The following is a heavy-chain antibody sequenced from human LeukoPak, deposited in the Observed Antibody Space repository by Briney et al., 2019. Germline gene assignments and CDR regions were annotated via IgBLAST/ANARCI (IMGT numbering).Heavy chain of an antibody. CDR2: ISWNSGSI. CDR3: AKDIATGNRLYYFDY. CDR1: GFTFDDYA. J-gene: IGHJ4*02. D-gene: IGHD1-14*01. V-gene: IGHV3-9*01. Sequence: GGSLRLSCLASGFTFDDYAMHWVRQAPGKGLEWVSGISWNSGSIGYADSVKGRFTISRDNAKNSLYLQMNSLRAEDTASYYCAKDIATGNRLYYFDYWGQGTLVTVSS.